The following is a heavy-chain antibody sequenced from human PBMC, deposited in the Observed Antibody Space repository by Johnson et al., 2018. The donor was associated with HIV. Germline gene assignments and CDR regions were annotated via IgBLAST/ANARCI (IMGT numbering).Heavy chain of an antibody. Sequence: MLLVESGGGLVQPGGSLRLSCAASGFTFDDYGMSWVRQAPGKGLEWVSGFNWNGGSTGYAYYVKCRFTISRDNAKNSLYLQMNSLRAEETALYYCASRPGLYYYDSSGFDAFDIWGQGTMVTVSS. V-gene: IGHV3-20*04. J-gene: IGHJ3*02. CDR3: ASRPGLYYYDSSGFDAFDI. D-gene: IGHD3-22*01. CDR2: FNWNGGST. CDR1: GFTFDDYG.